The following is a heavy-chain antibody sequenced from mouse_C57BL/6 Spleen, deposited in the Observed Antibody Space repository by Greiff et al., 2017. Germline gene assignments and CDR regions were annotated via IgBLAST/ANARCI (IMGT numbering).Heavy chain of an antibody. CDR3: TIWYEGYFDY. D-gene: IGHD2-14*01. CDR1: GFTFSNYW. V-gene: IGHV6-3*01. CDR2: IRLKSDNYAS. Sequence: EVQLQESGGGLVQPGGSMKLSCVASGFTFSNYWMNWVRQSPEKGLEWVAQIRLKSDNYASHYAVSVKGRFTISRDDSKSSVYLQMNNLRAEDTGIYYSTIWYEGYFDYWGQGTTLTVSS. J-gene: IGHJ2*01.